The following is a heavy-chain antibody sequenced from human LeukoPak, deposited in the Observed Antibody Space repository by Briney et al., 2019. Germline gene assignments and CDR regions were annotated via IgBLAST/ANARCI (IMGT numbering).Heavy chain of an antibody. V-gene: IGHV3-49*04. Sequence: GGSLRLSCTASGFTFGDYAMSWVRQAPGKGLEWVGFIRSKAYGGTTEYAASVKGRFTISRDDSKSIAYLQMNSLKTEDTAVYYCTRPGYSSGWSYYYYYYYMDVWGKGTTVTISS. CDR1: GFTFGDYA. J-gene: IGHJ6*03. CDR3: TRPGYSSGWSYYYYYYYMDV. CDR2: IRSKAYGGTT. D-gene: IGHD6-19*01.